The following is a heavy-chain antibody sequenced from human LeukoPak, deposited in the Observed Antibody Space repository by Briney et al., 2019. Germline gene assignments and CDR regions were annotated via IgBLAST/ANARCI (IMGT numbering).Heavy chain of an antibody. Sequence: ASVKVSCKASGYTFTSYGISWVRQAPGQGLEWMGWIDPNSGGTNYAQKFQGRVTMTRDMSTSTVYMELSSLRSEDTAVYYCARGRNGGYYDSSAPCYFDYWGQGTLVTVSS. CDR1: GYTFTSYG. D-gene: IGHD3-22*01. V-gene: IGHV1-18*01. J-gene: IGHJ4*02. CDR3: ARGRNGGYYDSSAPCYFDY. CDR2: IDPNSGGT.